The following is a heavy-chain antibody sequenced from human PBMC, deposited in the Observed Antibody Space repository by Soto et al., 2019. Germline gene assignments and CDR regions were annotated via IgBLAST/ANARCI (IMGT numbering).Heavy chain of an antibody. V-gene: IGHV3-23*01. CDR1: GFTFSSYA. Sequence: EVQLLESGGGLVQPGGSLRLACAASGFTFSSYAMSWVRQAPGKGLEWVSAISGSGGSTYYADSVKGRFTISRDNSKNTLYLQMNSVRAEDTAVYDCANPPTEGFDYWGQGTLVTVSS. CDR3: ANPPTEGFDY. J-gene: IGHJ4*02. CDR2: ISGSGGST.